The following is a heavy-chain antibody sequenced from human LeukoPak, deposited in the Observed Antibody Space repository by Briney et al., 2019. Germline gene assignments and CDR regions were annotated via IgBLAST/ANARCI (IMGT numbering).Heavy chain of an antibody. V-gene: IGHV4-59*03. CDR3: VTSAACCGGNCYSWTNGFDI. J-gene: IGHJ6*02. CDR1: GGSISDYY. D-gene: IGHD2-21*02. Sequence: PSETLSLTCSISGGSISDYYCNWLRQSPGKGLEWVGHVYHTGSTIYNPSLQSRVTISIDSSKNQFSLKMTTVTAADTAVYYCVTSAACCGGNCYSWTNGFDIWGQGTTVIISS. CDR2: VYHTGST.